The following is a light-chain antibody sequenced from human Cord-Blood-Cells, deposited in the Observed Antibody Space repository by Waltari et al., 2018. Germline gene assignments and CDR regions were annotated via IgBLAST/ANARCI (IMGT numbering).Light chain of an antibody. CDR3: CSYAGSSTFV. Sequence: QSALTQPASVSGSPGQSITISCTGTSSDVGSFNLVSWYQQRPGKAPKLMIDEVSKRPSGVSNRFSGSKSGNTASRTISGLQADDEADYYCCSYAGSSTFVFGGGTKLTVL. CDR2: EVS. V-gene: IGLV2-23*02. J-gene: IGLJ3*02. CDR1: SSDVGSFNL.